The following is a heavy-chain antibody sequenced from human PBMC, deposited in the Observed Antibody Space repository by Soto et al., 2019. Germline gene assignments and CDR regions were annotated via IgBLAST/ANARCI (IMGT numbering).Heavy chain of an antibody. CDR1: GGSFSGYY. CDR2: ISPSGTT. CDR3: VTSLWFGTQPEI. Sequence: QVQLQQWGAGLLKPSETLSLTCAVYGGSFSGYYWTWFRQPPGKGLEWIGEISPSGTTKYIPSLKSRVTISADTYKNQFSLKVTSVTAAATAVYYCVTSLWFGTQPEIWGQGALVTVSS. V-gene: IGHV4-34*01. D-gene: IGHD3-10*01. J-gene: IGHJ4*02.